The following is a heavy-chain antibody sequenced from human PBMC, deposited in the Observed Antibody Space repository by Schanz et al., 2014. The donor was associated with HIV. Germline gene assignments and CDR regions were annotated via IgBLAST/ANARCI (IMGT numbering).Heavy chain of an antibody. J-gene: IGHJ2*01. CDR2: VGYGGDNT. CDR3: ALSRPSGYGGSWYFDL. D-gene: IGHD2-15*01. V-gene: IGHV3-23*01. CDR1: GFTFNNYA. Sequence: EVQLLEFGGGLVRPGESLRLSCLASGFTFNNYAMSWVRQAPGKGLEWVSTVGYGGDNTYYADSVEGRFTISRDNSKNTLYLQMNSLRAEDTAVYYCALSRPSGYGGSWYFDLWGRGTLVAVSS.